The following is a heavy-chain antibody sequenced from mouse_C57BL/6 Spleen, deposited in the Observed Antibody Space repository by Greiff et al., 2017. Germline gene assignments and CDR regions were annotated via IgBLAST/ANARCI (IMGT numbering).Heavy chain of an antibody. CDR3: AMGQDGRFED. Sequence: VQLQQPGAELVKPGASVKVSCKASGYTFTSYWMHWVKQRPGQGLEWIGRINPCGSDTNYNQKFKGKATLTVDKSSSTAYMQLSSLTSEDSAVYYCAMGQDGRFEDWGTGTTLTAAS. J-gene: IGHJ1*03. CDR1: GYTFTSYW. D-gene: IGHD1-1*01. CDR2: INPCGSDT. V-gene: IGHV1-74*01.